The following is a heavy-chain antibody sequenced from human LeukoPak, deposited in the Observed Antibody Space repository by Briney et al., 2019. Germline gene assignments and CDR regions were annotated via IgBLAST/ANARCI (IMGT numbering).Heavy chain of an antibody. Sequence: ASVKVSCKXSGYTFTGYYMHWVRQAPGQGLEWMGWINPNSGGTNYAQKFQGRVTMTRDTSITTAYMELSRLRSDDTAVYYCARDSGLNWGSLGYWGQGTLVTVSS. V-gene: IGHV1-2*02. CDR2: INPNSGGT. CDR3: ARDSGLNWGSLGY. CDR1: GYTFTGYY. D-gene: IGHD7-27*01. J-gene: IGHJ4*02.